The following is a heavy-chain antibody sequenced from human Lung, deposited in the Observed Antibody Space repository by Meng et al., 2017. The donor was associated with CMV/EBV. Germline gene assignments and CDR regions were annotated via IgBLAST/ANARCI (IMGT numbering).Heavy chain of an antibody. CDR2: IFHGGTV. V-gene: IGHV4-38-2*02. J-gene: IGHJ6*03. CDR3: ARERDYYSYMDV. Sequence: SXTLSLTCTISGYSITTSYFWGWVRQSPGKGLEWIGSIFHGGTVYYNPSLKSRVTISLDTSKNQFSLRLDSVTAADTAVYYCARERDYYSYMDVWGGGTAVTVSS. CDR1: GYSITTSYF.